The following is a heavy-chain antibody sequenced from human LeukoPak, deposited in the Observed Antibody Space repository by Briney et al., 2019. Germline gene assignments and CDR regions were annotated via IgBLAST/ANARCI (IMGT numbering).Heavy chain of an antibody. CDR2: ITESGGTT. V-gene: IGHV3-23*01. Sequence: GGSLRLSCAASGFTFSSYAMNWVRQAPGKGLEWVSVITESGGTTYYTDSVKGRFTISRDNSKNTLYLQMNSLRAEDTAVYYCAKRDYYYGMDVWGQGTTVTVSS. J-gene: IGHJ6*02. CDR1: GFTFSSYA. CDR3: AKRDYYYGMDV.